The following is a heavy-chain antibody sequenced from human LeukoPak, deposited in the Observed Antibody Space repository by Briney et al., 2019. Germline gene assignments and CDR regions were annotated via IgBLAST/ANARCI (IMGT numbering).Heavy chain of an antibody. J-gene: IGHJ6*03. CDR1: GGSISSHY. CDR2: IYYSGST. V-gene: IGHV4-59*11. CDR3: ARGLSRGYSGYEPSYYYYYYMDV. D-gene: IGHD5-12*01. Sequence: PSETLSLTCTVSGGSISSHYWSWIRQPPGKGLEWIGYIYYSGSTNYNPSLKSRVTISVDTSKNQLSLKLSSVTAADTAVYYCARGLSRGYSGYEPSYYYYYYMDVWGKGTTVTVSS.